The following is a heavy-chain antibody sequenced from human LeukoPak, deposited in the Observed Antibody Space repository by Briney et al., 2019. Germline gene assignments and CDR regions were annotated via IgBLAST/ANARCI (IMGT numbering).Heavy chain of an antibody. D-gene: IGHD6-19*01. CDR2: INNRGGT. CDR1: GFTFNSYG. CDR3: AKRDTSGFFYFAD. J-gene: IGHJ4*02. Sequence: SGGSLRLSCAASGFTFNSYGMSWVRQAPGKGLEWVSSINNRGGTYYADSVRGRFTISRDNSKNTLYLQLNSLRAEDTAVYYCAKRDTSGFFYFADWGQGTLVTVSS. V-gene: IGHV3-23*01.